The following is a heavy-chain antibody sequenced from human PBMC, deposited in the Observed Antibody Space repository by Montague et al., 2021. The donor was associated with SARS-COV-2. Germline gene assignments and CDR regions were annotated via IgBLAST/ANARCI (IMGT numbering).Heavy chain of an antibody. D-gene: IGHD3-22*01. J-gene: IGHJ4*02. CDR3: ARLRDSGAYGAPGAY. Sequence: CRSLSWAASGFIFDDYGMNWVRQAPGKGLEWVSSINWNGDTTRYADSVRGRFIMSRDNARKPLYLHINSLRADDTAFYYCARLRDSGAYGAPGAYWGQGTLVTVSS. CDR2: INWNGDTT. CDR1: GFIFDDYG. V-gene: IGHV3-20*04.